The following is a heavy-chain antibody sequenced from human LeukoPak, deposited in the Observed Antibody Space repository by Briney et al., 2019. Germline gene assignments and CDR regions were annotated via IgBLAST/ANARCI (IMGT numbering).Heavy chain of an antibody. CDR2: MNCDGGST. Sequence: GGSLRLSCAASGFTFSGYTLHWVRQPPGKGLEWVSLMNCDGGSTYYADSVKGRFTISRDTSKNSLFLQMHSLKAEDTAIYYCAKVLGYVIAAAGTAGFESWGRGTLDTVSS. CDR1: GFTFSGYT. V-gene: IGHV3-43*01. CDR3: AKVLGYVIAAAGTAGFES. J-gene: IGHJ4*01. D-gene: IGHD6-19*01.